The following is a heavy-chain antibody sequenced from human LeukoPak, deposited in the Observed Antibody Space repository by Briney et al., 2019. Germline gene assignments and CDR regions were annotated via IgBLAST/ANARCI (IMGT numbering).Heavy chain of an antibody. CDR2: MSPSGSS. J-gene: IGHJ5*02. Sequence: SETLSLTCAVYGGSFSDYYWTWIRQTPGKGLEWIGEMSPSGSSNYNPSLKSRVTISVDTSENQFSLKLRSVTAADTAVYYCASNIIAAAGDKQLKRWFDPWGQGTLVTVSS. CDR1: GGSFSDYY. V-gene: IGHV4-34*01. CDR3: ASNIIAAAGDKQLKRWFDP. D-gene: IGHD6-13*01.